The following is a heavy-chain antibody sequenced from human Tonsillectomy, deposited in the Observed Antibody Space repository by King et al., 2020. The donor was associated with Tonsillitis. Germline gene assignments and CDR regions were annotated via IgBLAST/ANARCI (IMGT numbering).Heavy chain of an antibody. CDR3: ARQTSSSSWSHEYYYYYYYMDV. CDR1: GGSISSSSYY. Sequence: LQLQESGPGLVKPSETLSLTCTVSGGSISSSSYYWGWIRQPPGKGLEWIGSIYYSGSTYYNPSLKSRVTISVDTSKNQFSLKLSSVTAADTAVYYCARQTSSSSWSHEYYYYYYYMDVWGKGTTVTVSS. V-gene: IGHV4-39*01. J-gene: IGHJ6*03. D-gene: IGHD6-13*01. CDR2: IYYSGST.